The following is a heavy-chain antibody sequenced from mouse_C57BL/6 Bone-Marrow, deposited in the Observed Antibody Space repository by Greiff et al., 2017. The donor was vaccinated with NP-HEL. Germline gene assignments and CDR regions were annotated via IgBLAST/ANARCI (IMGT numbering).Heavy chain of an antibody. Sequence: VQLQQSGAELARPGASVKLSCKASGYTFTSYSMHWVKQRPGQGLEWIGYLNPSGGYTKYNQKFKDQATLTADKSSNTAYMQLSSLTFEDCAVYYCASREAYGNYELVLLAYWGQGTLVTVSA. CDR1: GYTFTSYS. CDR2: LNPSGGYT. CDR3: ASREAYGNYELVLLAY. J-gene: IGHJ3*01. V-gene: IGHV1-4*01. D-gene: IGHD2-1*01.